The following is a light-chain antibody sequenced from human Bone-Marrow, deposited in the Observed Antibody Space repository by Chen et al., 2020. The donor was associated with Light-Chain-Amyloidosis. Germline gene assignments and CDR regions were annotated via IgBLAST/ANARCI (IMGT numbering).Light chain of an antibody. Sequence: SYELQQPPSVSVSPGQTSSITCSGDDLPTKYAYWYQQKQGQAPVLVIHRDTERPSGISERLSGSSSGTTATLTISGVQAEDDADYHCQSADSSGTYEVIFGGGTKLTVL. CDR3: QSADSSGTYEVI. V-gene: IGLV3-25*03. CDR1: DLPTKY. CDR2: RDT. J-gene: IGLJ2*01.